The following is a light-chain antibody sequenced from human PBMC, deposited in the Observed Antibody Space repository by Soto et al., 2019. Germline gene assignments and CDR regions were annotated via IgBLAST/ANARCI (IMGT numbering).Light chain of an antibody. J-gene: IGKJ5*01. CDR2: GAF. V-gene: IGKV3-11*01. CDR3: QQRNVWPPVT. CDR1: PSVTNF. Sequence: EIMLTQSPATLSLSPGETAILSCRASPSVTNFLAWYQQKPGQAPRLLIYGAFNRATGIPARFSGSGSGTDFTLTISSLEPEDSAVYYCQQRNVWPPVTFGQGTRLEIK.